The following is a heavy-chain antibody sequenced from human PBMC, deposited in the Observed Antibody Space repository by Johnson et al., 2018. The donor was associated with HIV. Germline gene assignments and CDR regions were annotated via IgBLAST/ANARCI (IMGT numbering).Heavy chain of an antibody. CDR1: GFTVSSNY. D-gene: IGHD3-22*01. V-gene: IGHV3-66*03. J-gene: IGHJ3*02. CDR3: AREGNYYDSSSHVFDI. CDR2: IYSGGST. Sequence: VQLVESGGGLIQPGGSLRLSCAASGFTVSSNYMSWVRQAPGKGLEWVSVIYSGGSTYYADSVKGRFTISRDNSKNTLYLQMNSLRAEDTAVHYCAREGNYYDSSSHVFDIWGPGTMVTVSS.